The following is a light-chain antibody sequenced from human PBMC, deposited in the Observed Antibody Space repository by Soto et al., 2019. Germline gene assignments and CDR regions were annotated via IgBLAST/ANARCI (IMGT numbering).Light chain of an antibody. Sequence: QSVLTQPPSVSAAPGQKVTISCSGSSSNIGNNYVAWYQQFPGTAPKLLIYDNNLRPSGIPDRFSGSKSGTSATLGITGLQTGDEADYYCGTWDSSMSAGIFGNGTKVTVL. CDR3: GTWDSSMSAGI. CDR1: SSNIGNNY. CDR2: DNN. V-gene: IGLV1-51*01. J-gene: IGLJ1*01.